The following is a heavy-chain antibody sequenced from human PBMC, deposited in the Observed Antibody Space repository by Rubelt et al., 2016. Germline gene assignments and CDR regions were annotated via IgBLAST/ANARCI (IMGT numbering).Heavy chain of an antibody. Sequence: TFSSYAMHWVRQAPGKGLEWVAVISYDGSNKYYADSVKGRFTISRDNSKNTLYLQMNSLRAEDTAVYYCAKDRRLDYWGQGTLVTVSS. CDR3: AKDRRLDY. CDR2: ISYDGSNK. V-gene: IGHV3-30*04. J-gene: IGHJ4*02. CDR1: TFSSYA.